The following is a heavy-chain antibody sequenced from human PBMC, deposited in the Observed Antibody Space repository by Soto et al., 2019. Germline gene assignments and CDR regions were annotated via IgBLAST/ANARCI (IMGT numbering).Heavy chain of an antibody. J-gene: IGHJ5*02. CDR3: TRESLTTVTTGGHWFDP. D-gene: IGHD4-4*01. CDR1: GDSVSSNRAA. V-gene: IGHV6-1*01. CDR2: TYYRTKWYF. Sequence: SQPLSLTCAISGDSVSSNRAAWHWIMQSASMGLEWLGRTYYRTKWYFDYAVSVKSRITINPDTSKNQFSLQLNSVTPEDTAIYYCTRESLTTVTTGGHWFDPWGQGTLVTVSS.